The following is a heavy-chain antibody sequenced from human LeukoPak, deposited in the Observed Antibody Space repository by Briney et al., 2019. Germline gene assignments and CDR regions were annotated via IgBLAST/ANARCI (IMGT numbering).Heavy chain of an antibody. CDR2: ISGSGGST. J-gene: IGHJ5*02. V-gene: IGHV3-23*01. D-gene: IGHD6-13*01. CDR1: GFTFSSYA. CDR3: AKAQQQLEHTDNGFDP. Sequence: GGSLRLSCAASGFTFSSYALSWVRQAQGKGLEWVSAISGSGGSTYYADSVRGRFIISRDNYNKTLHLLMNSLRAEDTAVYYCAKAQQQLEHTDNGFDPWGQGTVVTVSS.